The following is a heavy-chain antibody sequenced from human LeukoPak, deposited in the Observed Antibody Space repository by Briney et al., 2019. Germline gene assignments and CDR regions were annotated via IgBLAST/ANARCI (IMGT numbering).Heavy chain of an antibody. D-gene: IGHD3-3*01. J-gene: IGHJ5*02. CDR2: INHSGST. CDR1: GGSFSGYY. V-gene: IGHV4-34*01. CDR3: ARGGDFWSGYSRRSNWFDP. Sequence: SETLSLTCAVYGGSFSGYYWSWIRQPPGKGLEWIGEINHSGSTNYNPSLKSRVAISVDTSKNQLSLKLNSLTAADTAVYYCARGGDFWSGYSRRSNWFDPWGQGTLVTVSS.